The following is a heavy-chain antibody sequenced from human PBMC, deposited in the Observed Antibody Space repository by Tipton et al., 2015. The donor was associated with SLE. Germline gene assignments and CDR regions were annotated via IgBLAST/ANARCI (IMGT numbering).Heavy chain of an antibody. D-gene: IGHD2-21*02. CDR1: GGSISSGSYY. CDR3: ASSAVTAYHYFDY. J-gene: IGHJ4*02. Sequence: TLSLTCTVSGGSISSGSYYWSWIRQPAGKGLEWIGRIYASGSTNYNPSLKSRVTISVDTSKNQFSLKLSSVTAADTAVYYCASSAVTAYHYFDYWGQGTLVTVSS. CDR2: IYASGST. V-gene: IGHV4-61*02.